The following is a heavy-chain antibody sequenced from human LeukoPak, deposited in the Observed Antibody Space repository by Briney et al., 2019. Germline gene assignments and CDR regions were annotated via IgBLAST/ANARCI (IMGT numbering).Heavy chain of an antibody. D-gene: IGHD1/OR15-1a*01. CDR1: GGSFSGYY. V-gene: IGHV4-34*01. J-gene: IGHJ4*02. CDR2: ITHSSST. Sequence: PSETLSLTCAVYGGSFSGYYWSWIRQPPGKGLEWIGEITHSSSTNYNASLKSRVTISVDTSKNQFSLRLNYVTAADTAVYYCARGSPKQDFWGQGTLVTVSS. CDR3: ARGSPKQDF.